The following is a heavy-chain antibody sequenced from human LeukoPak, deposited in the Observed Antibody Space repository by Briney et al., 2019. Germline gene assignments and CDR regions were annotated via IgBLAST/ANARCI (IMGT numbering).Heavy chain of an antibody. Sequence: EGSLRLSCAASGFTFSSYGMHWVRQAPGKGLEWVAVIWYDGNKKYYADSVKGRFTISRDNSKNTLYLQMNSLRAEDTAVYYCAREVSTMAFDYWGQGTLVTVSS. CDR3: AREVSTMAFDY. D-gene: IGHD5/OR15-5a*01. V-gene: IGHV3-33*01. J-gene: IGHJ4*02. CDR1: GFTFSSYG. CDR2: IWYDGNKK.